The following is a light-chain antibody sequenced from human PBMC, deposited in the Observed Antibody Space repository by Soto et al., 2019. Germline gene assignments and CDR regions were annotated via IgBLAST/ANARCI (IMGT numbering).Light chain of an antibody. CDR1: SSDVGSYNL. J-gene: IGLJ2*01. CDR3: CSYAGSRTQVL. V-gene: IGLV2-23*02. CDR2: EVS. Sequence: QSALTQPASVSGSPGQSITISCIGTSSDVGSYNLVSWYQQHPGKAPKVLIYEVSERPSGVSNRFSGSKSGNTASLTISGLQAEDEAEYYGCSYAGSRTQVLFGGGTKLTVL.